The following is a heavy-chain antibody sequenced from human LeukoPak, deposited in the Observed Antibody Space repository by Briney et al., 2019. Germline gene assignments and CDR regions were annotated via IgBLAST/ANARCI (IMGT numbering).Heavy chain of an antibody. D-gene: IGHD2-2*01. CDR3: ARFGVYCSSTICWVDY. Sequence: GESLKISCKGSGYSFTSYWIGWVRQMPGKGLEWMGIIYPGDSDTRYSPSFQGQVTISADKSISTAYLQWSSLKASDTAMYYCARFGVYCSSTICWVDYWGQGTLVTVSS. CDR2: IYPGDSDT. J-gene: IGHJ4*02. V-gene: IGHV5-51*01. CDR1: GYSFTSYW.